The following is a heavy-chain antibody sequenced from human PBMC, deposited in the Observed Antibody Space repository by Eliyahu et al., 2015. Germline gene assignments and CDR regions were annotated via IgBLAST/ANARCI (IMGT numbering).Heavy chain of an antibody. V-gene: IGHV5-51*01. CDR3: ARCLDMGVPHTWAF. Sequence: EVLLVQSGAEMKKSGESLKISCKGSGYNSFTXYWIGWVRQVPGKGLEWMGIIYPDDSDTRYSPSFEGQVTISADKSVNTAYLQWSSLRASDTAIYYCARCLDMGVPHTWAFWGQGTLATVSS. CDR1: GYNSFTXYW. CDR2: IYPDDSDT. D-gene: IGHD3-16*01. J-gene: IGHJ4*02.